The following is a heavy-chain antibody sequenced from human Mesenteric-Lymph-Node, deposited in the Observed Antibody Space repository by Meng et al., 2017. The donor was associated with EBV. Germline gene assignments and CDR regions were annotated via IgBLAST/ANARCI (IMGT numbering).Heavy chain of an antibody. CDR2: INDSGNT. CDR3: VRETLGYGGINWFDP. Sequence: QVTPQQWGPGLLKPPETLARTCSVCGVSSSDYFWNWIRQSPGKGLEWIGEINDSGNTNYNPSLKSRVIISVDTSKNQFSLNLSSVPAADTAVYYCVRETLGYGGINWFDPWGQGTLVTVSS. J-gene: IGHJ5*02. V-gene: IGHV4-34*01. CDR1: GVSSSDYF. D-gene: IGHD4-23*01.